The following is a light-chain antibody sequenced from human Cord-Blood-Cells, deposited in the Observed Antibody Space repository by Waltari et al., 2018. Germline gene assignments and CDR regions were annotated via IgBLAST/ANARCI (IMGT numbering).Light chain of an antibody. CDR3: QQYNNWPLT. J-gene: IGKJ4*01. V-gene: IGKV3-15*01. Sequence: EIVMTQSPATLSVSPGERATLSCRASQSVSSNLAWYQQKPGQAPRLLIYGASTRATGSPARFSGSGSGTEFTLTISSLQSEDFAVYYCQQYNNWPLTVGGGTKVEIK. CDR2: GAS. CDR1: QSVSSN.